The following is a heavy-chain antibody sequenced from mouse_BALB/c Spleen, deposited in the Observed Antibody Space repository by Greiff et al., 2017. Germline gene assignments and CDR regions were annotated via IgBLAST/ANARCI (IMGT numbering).Heavy chain of an antibody. Sequence: EVQLQQSGPELVKPGASVKIPCKASGYTFTDYKMDWVKQSHGKSLEWIGDINPNNGGTIYNQKFKGKATLTVDKSSSTAYMELRSLTSEDTAVYYCAREANYYYAMDYWGQGTSVTVSA. J-gene: IGHJ4*01. CDR3: AREANYYYAMDY. CDR2: INPNNGGT. CDR1: GYTFTDYK. D-gene: IGHD4-1*01. V-gene: IGHV1-18*01.